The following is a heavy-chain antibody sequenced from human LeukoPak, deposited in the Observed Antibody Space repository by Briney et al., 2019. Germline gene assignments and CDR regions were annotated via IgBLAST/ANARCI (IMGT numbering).Heavy chain of an antibody. Sequence: GGSLRLSCAASRFTFSNYGMHWVRQAPGKGLEWVAFIRYDGSSKYYADSVKGRFTISRDNAQNSLYLQMNRLGVEDTAVYYCARDAGYGYDRFDYWGQGTQVTVSS. D-gene: IGHD5-18*01. CDR3: ARDAGYGYDRFDY. V-gene: IGHV3-30*02. J-gene: IGHJ4*02. CDR2: IRYDGSSK. CDR1: RFTFSNYG.